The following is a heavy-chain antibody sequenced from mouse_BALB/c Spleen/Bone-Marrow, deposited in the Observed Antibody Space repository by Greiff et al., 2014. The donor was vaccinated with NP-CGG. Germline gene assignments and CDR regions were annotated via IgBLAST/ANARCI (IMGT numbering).Heavy chain of an antibody. V-gene: IGHV14-3*02. CDR3: AEGYDSWFAY. CDR1: GFNIEDTY. J-gene: IGHJ3*01. CDR2: IDPANGNT. Sequence: EVQLQQSGAELVKPGASVKLSCTASGFNIEDTYVHWVKQRPEQGLEWIGRIDPANGNTKYDPKFQGKATVTSDTSSNTAYLHLNSLTSEDTAVDYCAEGYDSWFAYWGQGTLVTVSA. D-gene: IGHD2-2*01.